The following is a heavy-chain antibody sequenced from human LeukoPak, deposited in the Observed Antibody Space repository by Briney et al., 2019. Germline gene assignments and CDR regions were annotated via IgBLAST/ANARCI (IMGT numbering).Heavy chain of an antibody. D-gene: IGHD2-2*01. Sequence: PSETLSLTCAVYGGSFSGYYWSWIRQPPGKGLEWIGEINHSGSTNYNPSLKSRVTISVDTSKNQFSLKLSSVTAADTAVYYCAGGHCSSTSCYRKTLWFDPWGQGTLVTVSS. V-gene: IGHV4-34*01. CDR3: AGGHCSSTSCYRKTLWFDP. J-gene: IGHJ5*02. CDR2: INHSGST. CDR1: GGSFSGYY.